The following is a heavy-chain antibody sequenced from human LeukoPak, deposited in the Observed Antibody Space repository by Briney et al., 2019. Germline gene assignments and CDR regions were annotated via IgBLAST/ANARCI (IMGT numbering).Heavy chain of an antibody. CDR2: IIPILGIA. J-gene: IGHJ4*02. V-gene: IGHV1-69*04. CDR1: GGTFSSYA. CDR3: ARDEGDYGDYVRYDY. D-gene: IGHD4-17*01. Sequence: ASVKVSCKASGGTFSSYAISWVRQAPGQGLEWMGRIIPILGIANYAQKFQGRVTITADKSTSTAYMEPSSLRSEDTAVYYCARDEGDYGDYVRYDYWGQGTLVTVSS.